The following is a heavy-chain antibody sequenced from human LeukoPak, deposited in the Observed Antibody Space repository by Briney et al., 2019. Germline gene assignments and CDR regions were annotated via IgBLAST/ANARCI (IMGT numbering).Heavy chain of an antibody. V-gene: IGHV4-39*01. D-gene: IGHD1-26*01. Sequence: PSETLSLTCAVYGGSFSGYYWGWIRQPPGKGLEWIASIYYSGSTYYNPSLKSRVTISVDTSKNQLSLKLSSLTAADTAVYYCARHEYSGSYYGLSWFDPWGRGTLVTVSS. CDR1: GGSFSGYY. J-gene: IGHJ5*02. CDR3: ARHEYSGSYYGLSWFDP. CDR2: IYYSGST.